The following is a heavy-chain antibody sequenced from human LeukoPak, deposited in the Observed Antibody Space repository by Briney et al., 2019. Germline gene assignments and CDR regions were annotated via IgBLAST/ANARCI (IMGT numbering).Heavy chain of an antibody. CDR3: ARLYYDFWSGYLQTFDY. D-gene: IGHD3-3*01. CDR2: ISYDGSNK. V-gene: IGHV3-30*04. CDR1: GFTFSSYA. Sequence: PGGSLRLSCAASGFTFSSYAMHWVRQAPGKGLEWVAVISYDGSNKYYADSVKGRFTISRDNAKNSLYLQMNSLRAEDTAVYYCARLYYDFWSGYLQTFDYWGQGTLVTVSS. J-gene: IGHJ4*02.